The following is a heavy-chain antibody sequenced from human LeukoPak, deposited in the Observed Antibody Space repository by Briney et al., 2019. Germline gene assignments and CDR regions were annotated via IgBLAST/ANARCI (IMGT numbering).Heavy chain of an antibody. V-gene: IGHV4-34*01. J-gene: IGHJ6*03. CDR2: INHSGST. CDR3: ARNSDIAAAGTTYYYMDV. D-gene: IGHD6-13*01. CDR1: GGSISSYY. Sequence: SETLSLTCTVSGGSISSYYWSWIRQPPGKGLEWIGEINHSGSTNYNPSLKSRVTISVDTSKNQFSLKLSSVTAADTAVYYCARNSDIAAAGTTYYYMDVWGKGTTVTVSS.